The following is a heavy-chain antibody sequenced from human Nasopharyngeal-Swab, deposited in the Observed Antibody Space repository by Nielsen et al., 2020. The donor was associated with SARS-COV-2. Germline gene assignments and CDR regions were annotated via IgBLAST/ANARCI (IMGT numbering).Heavy chain of an antibody. CDR2: IIPIFGTA. Sequence: WVRQAPGQGLEWMGWIIPIFGTANYAQKFQGRVTITADESTSTAYMELSSLRSEDTAVYYCAREGVVAGAGSGYYGMDVWGQGTTVTVSS. D-gene: IGHD2-15*01. V-gene: IGHV1-69*01. J-gene: IGHJ6*02. CDR3: AREGVVAGAGSGYYGMDV.